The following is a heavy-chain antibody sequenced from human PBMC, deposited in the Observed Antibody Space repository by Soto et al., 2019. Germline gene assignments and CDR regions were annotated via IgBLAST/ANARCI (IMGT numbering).Heavy chain of an antibody. J-gene: IGHJ5*02. D-gene: IGHD1-26*01. Sequence: GASVKVSCKASGYTFTGYYMHWVRQAPGQGLEWMGWINPNSGGTNYAQKLQGRVTMTTDTSTSTAYMELRSLRSDDTAVYYCARGLVGATEVRWFDPWGQGTLVTVSS. CDR2: INPNSGGT. CDR1: GYTFTGYY. V-gene: IGHV1-2*02. CDR3: ARGLVGATEVRWFDP.